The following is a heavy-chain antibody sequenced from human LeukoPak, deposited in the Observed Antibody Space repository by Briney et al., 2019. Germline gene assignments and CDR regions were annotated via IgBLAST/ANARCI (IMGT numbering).Heavy chain of an antibody. D-gene: IGHD3-10*01. CDR1: GGSLYGYF. Sequence: SETLSLTCAVSGGSLYGYFWSWIRQPPGKGLEWIGEINHSGSTNYNPSLESRVTISVDTSKNQFSLKLSSVTAADTAIYYCAKHYMGSSYNRALDYWGQGTLVTVSS. CDR3: AKHYMGSSYNRALDY. V-gene: IGHV4-34*01. J-gene: IGHJ4*02. CDR2: INHSGST.